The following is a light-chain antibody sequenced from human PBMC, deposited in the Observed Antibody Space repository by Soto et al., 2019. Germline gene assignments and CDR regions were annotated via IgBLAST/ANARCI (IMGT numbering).Light chain of an antibody. CDR2: GAS. V-gene: IGKV1-39*01. CDR1: QNIINF. Sequence: DIQMTQFPSSLSASVGDRVTITCRASQNIINFLNWYQQKPGKAPNLLIYGASSLQSGDPSRFSGSGSGTDFTLTIANLQPEDFATDFCQQSYCTPYTFGQGTELEI. J-gene: IGKJ2*01. CDR3: QQSYCTPYT.